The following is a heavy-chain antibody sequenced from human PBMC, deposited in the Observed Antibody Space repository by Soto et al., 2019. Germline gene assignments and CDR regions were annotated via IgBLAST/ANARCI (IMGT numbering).Heavy chain of an antibody. J-gene: IGHJ6*02. CDR2: IYPVDSDT. CDR3: ARVYKWNDGGGMDD. D-gene: IGHD1-1*01. Sequence: PGESLKISCQGSGSSFTSYWIGWVRQMPGNGLEWMGIIYPVDSDTRDSPPFQGQVTISADKSISTAYLQWSSLKASDTAMYYCARVYKWNDGGGMDDWGQGTTVTISS. CDR1: GSSFTSYW. V-gene: IGHV5-51*01.